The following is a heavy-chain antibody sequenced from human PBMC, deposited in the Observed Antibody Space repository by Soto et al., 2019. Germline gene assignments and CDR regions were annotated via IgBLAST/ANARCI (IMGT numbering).Heavy chain of an antibody. CDR2: IIPIFGTA. D-gene: IGHD3-22*01. CDR1: GGTFSSYV. Sequence: SVKVSCKASGGTFSSYVTSWVRQAPGQGLEWMGGIIPIFGTANYAQKFQGRVTITADESTSTAYMELSSLRSEDTAVYYCSLGSSGYFLDFDYWGQGTLVTVSS. J-gene: IGHJ4*02. CDR3: SLGSSGYFLDFDY. V-gene: IGHV1-69*13.